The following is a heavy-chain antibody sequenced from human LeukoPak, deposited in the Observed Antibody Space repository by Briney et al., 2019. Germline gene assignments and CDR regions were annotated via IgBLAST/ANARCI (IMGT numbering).Heavy chain of an antibody. CDR1: GYTFTSYD. Sequence: GASVKVSCKASGYTFTSYDINWVRQATGQGLEWMGWMNPNSGNTGYAQKFQGRVTITRNTSISTAYMELSNLRSEDTAVYYCARGRGVAIFGVVREALDYWGQGTLVTVSS. CDR3: ARGRGVAIFGVVREALDY. CDR2: MNPNSGNT. J-gene: IGHJ4*02. D-gene: IGHD3-3*01. V-gene: IGHV1-8*03.